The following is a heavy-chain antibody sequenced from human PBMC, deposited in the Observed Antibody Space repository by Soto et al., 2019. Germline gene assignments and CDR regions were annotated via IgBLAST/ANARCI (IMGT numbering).Heavy chain of an antibody. D-gene: IGHD3-3*01. J-gene: IGHJ5*02. Sequence: SETLSLTCTVSGGSVSSGSYYWSWIRQPPGKGLEWIGYIHYSGSTNYNPSLKSRVAISVDTSKNQFSLKLSSVTAADTAVYYCARVRAEEWLQMTNWLDPWGQGTLVTVSS. CDR2: IHYSGST. V-gene: IGHV4-61*01. CDR3: ARVRAEEWLQMTNWLDP. CDR1: GGSVSSGSYY.